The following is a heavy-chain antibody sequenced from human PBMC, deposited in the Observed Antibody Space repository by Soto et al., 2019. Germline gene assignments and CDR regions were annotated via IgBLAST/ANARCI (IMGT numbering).Heavy chain of an antibody. CDR1: GFTFSSYG. CDR3: AKDGKRVGGWYIIPYMDV. Sequence: GGSLRLSCAASGFTFSSYGMHWVRQAPGKGLEWVAVISYDGSNKYYADSVKGRFTISRDNSKNTLYLQMNSLRAEDTAVYYCAKDGKRVGGWYIIPYMDVWGQGTTVTVSS. D-gene: IGHD6-19*01. V-gene: IGHV3-30*18. CDR2: ISYDGSNK. J-gene: IGHJ6*02.